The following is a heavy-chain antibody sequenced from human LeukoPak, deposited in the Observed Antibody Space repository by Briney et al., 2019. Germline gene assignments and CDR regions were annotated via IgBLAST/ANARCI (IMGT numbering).Heavy chain of an antibody. J-gene: IGHJ4*02. CDR2: IYYSGST. D-gene: IGHD3-22*01. CDR1: GGSISSYY. Sequence: SETLSLTCTVSGGSISSYYWSWIRQPPGKGLEWIGYIYYSGSTNYNPSLKSRVTISVDTSKNQFSLKLSSVTAADTAVYYCARPLFDTSGYRFDYWGQGTLVSVSS. CDR3: ARPLFDTSGYRFDY. V-gene: IGHV4-59*01.